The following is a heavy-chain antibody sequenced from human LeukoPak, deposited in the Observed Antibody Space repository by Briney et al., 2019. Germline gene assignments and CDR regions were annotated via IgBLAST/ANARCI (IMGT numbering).Heavy chain of an antibody. V-gene: IGHV3-7*01. CDR1: GFTFRNYW. CDR3: ARARPATYNVFAYF. CDR2: INEDETER. D-gene: IGHD3-3*01. Sequence: PGGSLRLSCVASGFTFRNYWMSWLRQTPGKGLEWVANINEDETERYYVASVEGRFTVSRDNGKNSLYLQMNGLRAEGSAVFYCARARPATYNVFAYFWGQGTLVTVSS. J-gene: IGHJ4*02.